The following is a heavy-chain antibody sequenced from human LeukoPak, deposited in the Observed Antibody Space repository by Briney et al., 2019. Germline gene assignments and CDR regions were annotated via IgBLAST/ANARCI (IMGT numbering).Heavy chain of an antibody. D-gene: IGHD2-15*01. CDR1: GGSFSGDF. Sequence: SETLSLTCAVYGGSFSGDFWSWIRQPPGKGLEWIGEINHSGSTNYNPSLKSRVTISVDTSKNELSLKLSSVTAADTAVYYCARMRSGSFDIWGQGTMVTVSS. CDR3: ARMRSGSFDI. J-gene: IGHJ3*02. CDR2: INHSGST. V-gene: IGHV4-34*01.